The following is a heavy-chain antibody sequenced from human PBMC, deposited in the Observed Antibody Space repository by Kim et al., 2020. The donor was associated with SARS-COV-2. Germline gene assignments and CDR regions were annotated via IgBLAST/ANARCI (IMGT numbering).Heavy chain of an antibody. J-gene: IGHJ5*02. V-gene: IGHV1-46*03. Sequence: TSNRRKFQGRVTMTRETSTSTVYMELGSLRSEDTAVYYCARASYYYGWFDPWGQGTLVTVSS. CDR3: ARASYYYGWFDP. D-gene: IGHD3-10*01. CDR2: T.